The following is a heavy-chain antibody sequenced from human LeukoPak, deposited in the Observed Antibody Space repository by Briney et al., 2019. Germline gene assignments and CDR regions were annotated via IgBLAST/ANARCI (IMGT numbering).Heavy chain of an antibody. D-gene: IGHD3-10*01. CDR1: RFTFDDYG. Sequence: PGGSLRLSCAASRFTFDDYGMSWVRQAPGKGLEWVSGINWNGGSTGYVDSVKGRFTTSRDNAKNSLYLQMNSLRAEDTALYYCARNTRSTEYYYGSGSDYSYYFDYWGQGTLVTVSS. CDR3: ARNTRSTEYYYGSGSDYSYYFDY. CDR2: INWNGGST. V-gene: IGHV3-20*04. J-gene: IGHJ4*02.